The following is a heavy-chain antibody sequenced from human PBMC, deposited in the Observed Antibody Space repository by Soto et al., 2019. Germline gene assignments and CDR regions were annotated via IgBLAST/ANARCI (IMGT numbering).Heavy chain of an antibody. V-gene: IGHV3-53*01. CDR2: MYSGGST. D-gene: IGHD3-22*01. CDR3: ARDRVESGYPEYFQH. J-gene: IGHJ1*01. Sequence: EVQLAESGGGLIQPGGSLRLCCAASGFTVSSNYMSWVRQAPGKGLEWVSVMYSGGSTYYADSVKGRFTISRDNSKNTLYLQMNSLRAEDTAVYYCARDRVESGYPEYFQHWGQGTLVTVSS. CDR1: GFTVSSNY.